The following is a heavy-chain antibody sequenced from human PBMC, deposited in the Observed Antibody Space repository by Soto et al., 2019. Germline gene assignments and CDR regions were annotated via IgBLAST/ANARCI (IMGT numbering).Heavy chain of an antibody. J-gene: IGHJ4*02. D-gene: IGHD5-18*01. CDR3: SRGILV. Sequence: QVQLQESGPGLVKPSQTLSLTCTVSGGSINSGGYCWSWIRQHPGKGLDWIGCISYGGSTSYNPARKSRVTRSVDTSKNQFSLTLTSVTAADTAVYYCSRGILVWGQGALITVSS. CDR2: ISYGGST. V-gene: IGHV4-31*03. CDR1: GGSINSGGYC.